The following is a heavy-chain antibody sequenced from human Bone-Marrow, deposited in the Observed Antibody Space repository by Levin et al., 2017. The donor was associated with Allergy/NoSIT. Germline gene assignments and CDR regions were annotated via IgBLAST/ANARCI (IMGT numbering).Heavy chain of an antibody. V-gene: IGHV1-58*01. CDR1: GFTFTSSA. D-gene: IGHD4-17*01. J-gene: IGHJ2*01. CDR2: IVVGSGNT. CDR3: AAEGATLATVTTGWYFDL. Sequence: SVKVSCKASGFTFTSSAVQWVRQARGQRLEWIGWIVVGSGNTDYAQKFQGRVTITRDMSTSTVYMELSSLRSEDTGVYYCAAEGATLATVTTGWYFDLWGRGTLVTVSS.